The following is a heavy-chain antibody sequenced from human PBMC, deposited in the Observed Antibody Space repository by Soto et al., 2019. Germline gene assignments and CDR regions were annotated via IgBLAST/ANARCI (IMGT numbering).Heavy chain of an antibody. Sequence: PGGSLRLSCAASGFVFSAHRMNWVRQAPGKGQVWVSRINSDGSSKNYEDSVKGRFTMSRDNAKNTVYLQMNSLTAEDTAVYYCARANRDYGSESFYSQFDYWGQGILVTVSS. CDR2: INSDGSSK. V-gene: IGHV3-74*01. CDR3: ARANRDYGSESFYSQFDY. D-gene: IGHD3-10*01. CDR1: GFVFSAHR. J-gene: IGHJ4*02.